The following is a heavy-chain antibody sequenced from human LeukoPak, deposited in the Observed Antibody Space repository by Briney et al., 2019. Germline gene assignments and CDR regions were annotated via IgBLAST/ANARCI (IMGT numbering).Heavy chain of an antibody. V-gene: IGHV3-11*01. Sequence: GGSLRLSCAASGFTFSDYYMSWIRQAPGKGLEWVSYISSSGSTIYYADSVKGRFTISRDNAKNSLYLQMNSLRAEDTAVYYCARGPCSSTSCYNIDYWGQGTLVTVSS. CDR3: ARGPCSSTSCYNIDY. CDR2: ISSSGSTI. J-gene: IGHJ4*02. D-gene: IGHD2-2*02. CDR1: GFTFSDYY.